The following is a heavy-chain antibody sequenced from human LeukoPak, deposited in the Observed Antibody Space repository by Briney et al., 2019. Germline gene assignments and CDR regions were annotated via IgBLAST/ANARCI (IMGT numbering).Heavy chain of an antibody. CDR3: AKDRGHGWYRSFDY. J-gene: IGHJ4*02. Sequence: SETLSLTCTVSGGSISSSSYYWGWIRQPPGKGLEWIGSIYTSGSTNYNPSLKSRVTMSVDTSKNQFSLKLSSVTAADTAVYYCAKDRGHGWYRSFDYWGQGTLVTVSS. CDR1: GGSISSSSYY. V-gene: IGHV4-39*07. D-gene: IGHD6-19*01. CDR2: IYTSGST.